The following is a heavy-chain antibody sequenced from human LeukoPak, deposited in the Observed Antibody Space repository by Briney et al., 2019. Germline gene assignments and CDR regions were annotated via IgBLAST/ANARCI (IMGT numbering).Heavy chain of an antibody. CDR3: ARDVVGSLDY. CDR2: IKGDESAR. D-gene: IGHD1-26*01. Sequence: GGSLRLSCAASGFTFSSYWMAWVRQAPGKGREWVANIKGDESARHQADSVKGRFTIARDNTRNSLYLQMTNLRGDDTAVYYCARDVVGSLDYWGQGTLVTVSS. CDR1: GFTFSSYW. J-gene: IGHJ4*02. V-gene: IGHV3-7*01.